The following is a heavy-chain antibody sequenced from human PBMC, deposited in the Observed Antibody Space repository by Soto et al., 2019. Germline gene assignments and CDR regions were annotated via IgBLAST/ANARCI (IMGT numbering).Heavy chain of an antibody. CDR3: ATRDFWSGSTHYFDY. V-gene: IGHV1-24*01. Sequence: GGSLRLSCAASGFTFSSYAMSWVRQAPGKGLEWMGGFDPEDGETIYAQKFQGRVTMTEDTSTDTAYMELSSLRSEDTAVYYCATRDFWSGSTHYFDYWGQGTLVTVSS. J-gene: IGHJ4*02. CDR2: FDPEDGET. D-gene: IGHD3-3*01. CDR1: GFTFSSYA.